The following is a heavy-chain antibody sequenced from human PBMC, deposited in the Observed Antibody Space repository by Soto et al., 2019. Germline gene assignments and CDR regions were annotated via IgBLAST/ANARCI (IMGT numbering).Heavy chain of an antibody. J-gene: IGHJ4*02. CDR3: AGGHGLEAPNARYTFKC. CDR1: GFRFSDHY. CDR2: ISSSNSVT. Sequence: QVQVVESGGGLVNPGGSLRLSCAASGFRFSDHYMTWIRQAPGRGLEWISYISSSNSVTYYADSIRGRFTISRDNAKNSLYFQMNNLRAEDTAVYYCAGGHGLEAPNARYTFKCWGQGILVTVSS. V-gene: IGHV3-11*01. D-gene: IGHD3-3*01.